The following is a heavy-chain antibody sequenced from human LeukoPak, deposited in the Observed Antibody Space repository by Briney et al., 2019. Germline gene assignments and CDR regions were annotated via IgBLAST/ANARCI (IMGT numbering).Heavy chain of an antibody. J-gene: IGHJ6*02. Sequence: SETLSLNCSISGGSIISYYWSWIRQPPGRGPEWIGYVYYSGSTYYNPSLKSRVTISVDTSKNQFSLKLSSVTAADTAVYYCARDSYGSGSYYNYGMDVWGQGTTVTVSS. CDR1: GGSIISYY. CDR3: ARDSYGSGSYYNYGMDV. D-gene: IGHD3-10*01. V-gene: IGHV4-59*12. CDR2: VYYSGST.